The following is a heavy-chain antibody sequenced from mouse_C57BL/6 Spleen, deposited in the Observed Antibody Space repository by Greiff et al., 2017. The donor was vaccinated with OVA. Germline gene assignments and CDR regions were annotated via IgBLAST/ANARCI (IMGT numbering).Heavy chain of an antibody. V-gene: IGHV1-55*01. D-gene: IGHD1-1*01. J-gene: IGHJ2*01. CDR2: IYPGSGST. CDR1: GYTFTSYW. Sequence: VQLQQPGAELVKPGASVKMSCKASGYTFTSYWLTWVKQRPGQGLEWIGDIYPGSGSTNYNEKFKSKATLTVDTSSSTAYMQLSSLTSEDSAVYYCARGLTTVVALDYWGQGTTLTVSS. CDR3: ARGLTTVVALDY.